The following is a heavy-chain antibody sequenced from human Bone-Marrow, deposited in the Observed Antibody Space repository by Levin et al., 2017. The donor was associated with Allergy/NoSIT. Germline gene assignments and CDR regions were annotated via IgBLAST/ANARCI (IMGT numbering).Heavy chain of an antibody. J-gene: IGHJ6*01. CDR2: TYYRSRWYS. CDR1: GDSASRTSVA. D-gene: IGHD6-13*01. CDR3: ARDRSIAAGDKFYYYYGMDV. V-gene: IGHV6-1*01. Sequence: SQTLSLTCAISGDSASRTSVAWNWIRQSPSRGLEWLGRTYYRSRWYSDYAVSVKSRITINADTSKNHFSLQLNSVTTEDTAVYYCARDRSIAAGDKFYYYYGMDVWGQGTTVTVSS.